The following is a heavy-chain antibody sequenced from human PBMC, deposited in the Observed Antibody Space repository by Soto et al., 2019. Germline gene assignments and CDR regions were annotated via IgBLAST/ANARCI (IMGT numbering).Heavy chain of an antibody. J-gene: IGHJ6*03. D-gene: IGHD4-17*01. CDR1: GFTFSSYG. V-gene: IGHV3-30*18. CDR3: AKDLDYGDYYYYYMDV. CDR2: ISYDGSNK. Sequence: GGSLRLSCAASGFTFSSYGMHWVRQAPGKGLEWVAVISYDGSNKYYADSVKGRFTISRDNSKNTLYLQMNSLRAEDTAVYYCAKDLDYGDYYYYYMDVWGKGTTVTVSS.